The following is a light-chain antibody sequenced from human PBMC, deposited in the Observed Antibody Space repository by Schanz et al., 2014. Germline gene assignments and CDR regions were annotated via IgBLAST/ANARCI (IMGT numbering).Light chain of an antibody. CDR1: QSVSSN. CDR2: DTS. CDR3: QQRSNMLT. Sequence: EIVMTQSPATLSVSPGERVTLSCRASQSVSSNLAWYQQKPGQAPRLLIYDTSNRATGIPARFSGSGSGTDFTLTISSLEPEDFAVYYCQQRSNMLTFGGGTKVEIK. V-gene: IGKV3-11*01. J-gene: IGKJ4*01.